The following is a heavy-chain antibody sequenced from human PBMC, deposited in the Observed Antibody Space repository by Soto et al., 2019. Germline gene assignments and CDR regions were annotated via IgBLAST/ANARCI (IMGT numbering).Heavy chain of an antibody. CDR3: AKCIGVPAASCGMDV. J-gene: IGHJ6*02. D-gene: IGHD2-2*01. V-gene: IGHV3-30*18. Sequence: RQSPGKGLEWVAVISYDGSNKYYADSVKGRFTISRDNSKNTLYLQMNSLRAEDTAVYYCAKCIGVPAASCGMDVWGQGTTVTVSS. CDR2: ISYDGSNK.